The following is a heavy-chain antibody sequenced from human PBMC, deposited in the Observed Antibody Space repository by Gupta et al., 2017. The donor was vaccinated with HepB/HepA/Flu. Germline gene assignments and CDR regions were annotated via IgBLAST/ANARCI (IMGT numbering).Heavy chain of an antibody. D-gene: IGHD2-2*01. CDR3: AKDATIVVVPAAILTVYYMDV. CDR2: IGGSGGRT. V-gene: IGHV3-23*01. Sequence: EVQLLESGGGLVQPGGSLRLSCAASGFTFSSSAMRWVRQAPGNGLAWVSAIGGSGGRTYYAGSVKGRFTISRDNSKNTLYLQMNSRRAEDTAVYYCAKDATIVVVPAAILTVYYMDVWGKGTTVTVSS. J-gene: IGHJ6*03. CDR1: GFTFSSSA.